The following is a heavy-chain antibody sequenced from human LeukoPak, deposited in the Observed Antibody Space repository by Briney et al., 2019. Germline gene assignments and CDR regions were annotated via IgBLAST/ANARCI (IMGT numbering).Heavy chain of an antibody. CDR1: GFTFSSSW. J-gene: IGHJ6*04. V-gene: IGHV3-74*01. Sequence: GGSLRLSCAASGFTFSSSWMHWVRQAPGKGLVWVSRITRDGSSTTYADSVKGRFTTSRDNAKNTLYLQMDSLRDDDRAVYYCARDPGYESWSPFWGGMDVWGNGTTVIVSS. CDR3: ARDPGYESWSPFWGGMDV. CDR2: ITRDGSST. D-gene: IGHD3-16*01.